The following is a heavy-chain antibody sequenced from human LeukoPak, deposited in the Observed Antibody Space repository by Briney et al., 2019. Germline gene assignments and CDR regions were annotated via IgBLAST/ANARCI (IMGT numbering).Heavy chain of an antibody. J-gene: IGHJ4*02. D-gene: IGHD3-16*02. CDR2: IYDSGST. Sequence: KTSETLSLTCTVSGGSIRSSYYYWGWIRQPPGKGLEWIGSIYDSGSTYYNPSLKSRVSISVDPSKSQFSLKLTSVTAADTAVYYCATHPLLDYWGQGSLVTVSS. CDR3: ATHPLLDY. V-gene: IGHV4-39*01. CDR1: GGSIRSSYYY.